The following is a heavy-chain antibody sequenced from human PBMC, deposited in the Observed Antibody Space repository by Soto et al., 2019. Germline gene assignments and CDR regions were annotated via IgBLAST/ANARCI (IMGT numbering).Heavy chain of an antibody. CDR2: ISSNSAYI. Sequence: PGGSLRLSCAASGFTFRSFTMNWVRQAPGKGLEWASTISSNSAYIYYTDALRGRFTISRDNAKNSLHLQMNSLRAEDAAVYHCTRDASRDSSARGWFDPWGPGTLVTVSS. D-gene: IGHD6-13*01. CDR1: GFTFRSFT. V-gene: IGHV3-21*01. CDR3: TRDASRDSSARGWFDP. J-gene: IGHJ5*02.